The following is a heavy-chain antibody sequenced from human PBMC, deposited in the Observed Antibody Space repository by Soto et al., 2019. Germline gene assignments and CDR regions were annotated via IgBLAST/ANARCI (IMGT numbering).Heavy chain of an antibody. J-gene: IGHJ6*02. CDR1: GYTFTSYG. V-gene: IGHV1-18*01. CDR2: ISAYNGNT. Sequence: ASVKVSCKASGYTFTSYGISWVRQAPGQGLEWMGWISAYNGNTNYAQKLQGRVTMTTDTSTSTAYMELRGLRSDDTAVYYCARGWDIVATMNYYYYGMDVWGQGTTVTVSS. CDR3: ARGWDIVATMNYYYYGMDV. D-gene: IGHD5-12*01.